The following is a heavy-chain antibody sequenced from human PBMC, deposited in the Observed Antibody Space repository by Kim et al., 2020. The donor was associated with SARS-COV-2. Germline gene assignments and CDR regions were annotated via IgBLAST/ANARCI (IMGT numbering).Heavy chain of an antibody. D-gene: IGHD3-22*01. V-gene: IGHV4-30-4*01. CDR1: GGSISSGDYY. Sequence: SETLSLTCTVSGGSISSGDYYWSWIRQPPGKGLEWIGYIYYSGSTYYNPSLKSRVTISVDTSKNQFSLKLSSVTAADTAVYYCARNYYDSSGYYTPLYWYFDLWGRGTLVTVSS. J-gene: IGHJ2*01. CDR2: IYYSGST. CDR3: ARNYYDSSGYYTPLYWYFDL.